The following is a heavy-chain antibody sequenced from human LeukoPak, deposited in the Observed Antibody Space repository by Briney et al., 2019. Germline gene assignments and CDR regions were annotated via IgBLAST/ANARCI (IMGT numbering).Heavy chain of an antibody. J-gene: IGHJ4*02. CDR3: ARDTQGGYSYGSDY. D-gene: IGHD5-18*01. CDR2: IKQDGSEK. Sequence: GGSLRLSCAASGFTFSSYWMSWVRQAPGKGLEWVANIKQDGSEKYYVDSVKGRFTISRDNAKNSLYLQMNSLRAEDTAVYYCARDTQGGYSYGSDYWGQGTLVTVSS. V-gene: IGHV3-7*01. CDR1: GFTFSSYW.